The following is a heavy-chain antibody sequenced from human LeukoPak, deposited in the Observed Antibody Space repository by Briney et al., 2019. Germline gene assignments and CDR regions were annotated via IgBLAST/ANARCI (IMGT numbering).Heavy chain of an antibody. CDR2: FDPENGDT. CDR3: ATFGYSSGWYQSY. V-gene: IGHV1-24*01. Sequence: ASVKVSCKVSGYTLTELSMHWVRQAPGKGLEWMGGFDPENGDTIYAQKFQGRVTMTEDTSTNTAYMELSSLRSEDTAVYYCATFGYSSGWYQSYWGQGTLVTVSS. D-gene: IGHD6-19*01. J-gene: IGHJ4*02. CDR1: GYTLTELS.